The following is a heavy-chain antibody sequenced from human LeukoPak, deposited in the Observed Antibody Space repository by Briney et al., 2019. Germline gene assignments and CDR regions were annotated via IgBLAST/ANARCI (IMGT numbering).Heavy chain of an antibody. CDR2: IRDSGEA. CDR1: GFTFSSYI. V-gene: IGHV3-66*03. Sequence: GGSLRLSCEASGFTFSSYIMTWVRQAPGKGLEWVGLIRDSGEAFYADFARGRFAISRDESENTLYLQMNSLRVEDTAVYFCARDRAANQDWVEFDPWGQGTPVIVSS. D-gene: IGHD3/OR15-3a*01. CDR3: ARDRAANQDWVEFDP. J-gene: IGHJ5*02.